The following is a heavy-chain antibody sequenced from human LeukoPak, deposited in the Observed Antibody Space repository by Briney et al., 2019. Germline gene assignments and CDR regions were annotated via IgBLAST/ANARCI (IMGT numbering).Heavy chain of an antibody. D-gene: IGHD3-10*01. CDR1: GFTFSSYA. V-gene: IGHV3-23*01. CDR3: ANRARGVYRYYFDY. Sequence: GGSLRLSCEASGFTFSSYAMSWVRQAPGKGLEWVSAFSGGGVSTYYADSVKGRFTISRDNSKNTLYLQMNSLRAEDTAVYYCANRARGVYRYYFDYWGQGTLVTVSS. J-gene: IGHJ4*02. CDR2: FSGGGVST.